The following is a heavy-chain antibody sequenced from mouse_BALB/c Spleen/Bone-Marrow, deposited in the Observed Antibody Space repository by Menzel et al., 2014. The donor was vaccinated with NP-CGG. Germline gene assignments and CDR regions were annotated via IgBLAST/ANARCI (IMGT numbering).Heavy chain of an antibody. CDR1: GFSLTGYG. CDR2: IWGDGGT. D-gene: IGHD2-4*01. CDR3: ARDSFLITRALDY. Sequence: VMLVESGPGLVAPSQSLSITCTVSGFSLTGYGVSWVRQPPGKGLEWLGMIWGDGGTDYNSALKSRLSINKDNSKSQVFLKMNSLQTDDTARYYCARDSFLITRALDYWGQGTSVTVSS. J-gene: IGHJ4*01. V-gene: IGHV2-6-7*01.